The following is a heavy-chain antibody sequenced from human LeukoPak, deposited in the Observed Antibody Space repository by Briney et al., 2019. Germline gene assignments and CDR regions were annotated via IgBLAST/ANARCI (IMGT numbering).Heavy chain of an antibody. J-gene: IGHJ6*02. CDR1: GFTFSSYW. Sequence: GGSLRLSCAASGFTFSSYWMSWVRQAPGKGLEWVANIKQDGSEKYYVDSVKGRFTISRDNAKNPLYLQMNSLRAEDTAVYYCARDMIYCGGDCYPTSYGMDVWGQGTTVTVSS. CDR2: IKQDGSEK. CDR3: ARDMIYCGGDCYPTSYGMDV. V-gene: IGHV3-7*03. D-gene: IGHD2-21*02.